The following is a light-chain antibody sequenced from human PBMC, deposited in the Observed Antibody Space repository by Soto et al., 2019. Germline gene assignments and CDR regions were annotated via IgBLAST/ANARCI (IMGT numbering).Light chain of an antibody. CDR3: QHYGGSPWT. CDR2: DTS. Sequence: EIVFTQSPGTLSLSPGERTALSCRASQSVRYLAWYQQKPGQAPRLLIYDTSSRATGIPDRFSGSGSGTDFTLTVSRLEPEDFAVYYCQHYGGSPWTFGQGTKVDIK. CDR1: QSVRY. J-gene: IGKJ1*01. V-gene: IGKV3-20*01.